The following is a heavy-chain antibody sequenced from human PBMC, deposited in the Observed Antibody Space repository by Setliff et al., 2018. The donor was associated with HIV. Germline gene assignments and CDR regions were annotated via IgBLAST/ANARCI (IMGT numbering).Heavy chain of an antibody. Sequence: SLRLSCAASGFSFSIYEMNWVRQVPGKGLEWVAYISSNGGDKYYADSVKGRFAISRDNSKNSLYLQMNSLRAEDTAVYFCARGSVGPDYWGQGTLVTVSS. CDR3: ARGSVGPDY. CDR2: ISSNGGDK. CDR1: GFSFSIYE. D-gene: IGHD1-26*01. V-gene: IGHV3-48*03. J-gene: IGHJ4*02.